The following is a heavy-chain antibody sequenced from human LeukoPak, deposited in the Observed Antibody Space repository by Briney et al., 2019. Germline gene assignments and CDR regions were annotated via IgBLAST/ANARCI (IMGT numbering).Heavy chain of an antibody. Sequence: GGSLRLSCAASGFTFSSYAMSWVRQAPGKGLERVSAISGSGGSTYYADSVKGRFTISRDNSKNTLYLQMNSLRAEDTAVYFCASGKYRYGDNWFDPWGQGTLVTVSS. CDR2: ISGSGGST. V-gene: IGHV3-23*01. D-gene: IGHD5-18*01. CDR3: ASGKYRYGDNWFDP. J-gene: IGHJ5*02. CDR1: GFTFSSYA.